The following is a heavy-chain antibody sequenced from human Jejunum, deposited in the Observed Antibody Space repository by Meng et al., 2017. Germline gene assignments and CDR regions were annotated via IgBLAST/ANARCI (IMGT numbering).Heavy chain of an antibody. CDR2: IYYSGST. V-gene: IGHV4-31*01. CDR3: ARVNWTSSYWYFDL. Sequence: QLHRPASGPGPGKPSRPLSSPCTVSGASMSSGNYYWTRIRQHPGKGLEWIGYIYYSGSTYYNPSLQSLVTISIDMSENQFSLKLTSVTAADTAVYYCARVNWTSSYWYFDLWGRGTLVTVSS. J-gene: IGHJ2*01. D-gene: IGHD1-1*01. CDR1: GASMSSGNYY.